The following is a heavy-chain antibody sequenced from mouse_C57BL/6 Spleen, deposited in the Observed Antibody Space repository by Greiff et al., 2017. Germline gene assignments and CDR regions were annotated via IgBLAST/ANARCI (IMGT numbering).Heavy chain of an antibody. J-gene: IGHJ2*01. Sequence: VKLQQSGAELVRPGTSVKVSCKASGYAFTNYLIEWVKQRPGQGLEWIGVINPGSGGTNYNQKFKGKATLTVDTSSSTAYMQLSSLTSEDSAVYYCARSTTVVATGFDYWGQGTTLTVSS. V-gene: IGHV1-54*01. D-gene: IGHD1-1*01. CDR3: ARSTTVVATGFDY. CDR1: GYAFTNYL. CDR2: INPGSGGT.